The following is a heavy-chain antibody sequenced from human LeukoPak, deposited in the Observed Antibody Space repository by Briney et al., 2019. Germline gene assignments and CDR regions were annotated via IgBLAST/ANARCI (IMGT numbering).Heavy chain of an antibody. V-gene: IGHV3-21*01. CDR1: GFTFSTYN. CDR3: ARHTVYFDS. Sequence: PGGSLRLPCAASGFTFSTYNMNWVRQAPGKGLEWVSSISSSSNYIYYTDSVKGRFTISRDNAKNSLYLQVNSLRAEDTAVYYCARHTVYFDSWGQGTQVTVSS. CDR2: ISSSSNYI. J-gene: IGHJ4*02.